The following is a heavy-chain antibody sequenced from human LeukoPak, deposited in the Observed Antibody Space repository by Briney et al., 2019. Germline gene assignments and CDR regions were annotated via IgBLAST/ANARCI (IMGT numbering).Heavy chain of an antibody. Sequence: PETLSLTCTVSGGSISSYYWSWIRQPPGKGLEWIGYIYYTGSPNYNPSLKSRVTISVDTSKNQFSLKPSSVTAADTAVYYCARLGCSGGSCYDDYWGQGTLVTVSS. CDR1: GGSISSYY. V-gene: IGHV4-59*08. CDR3: ARLGCSGGSCYDDY. D-gene: IGHD2-15*01. CDR2: IYYTGSP. J-gene: IGHJ4*02.